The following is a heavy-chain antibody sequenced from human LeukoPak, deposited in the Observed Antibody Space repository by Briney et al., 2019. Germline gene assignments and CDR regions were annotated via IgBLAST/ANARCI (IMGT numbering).Heavy chain of an antibody. CDR2: IRYDGSNK. CDR3: AKSRGTSIAARHHFDY. J-gene: IGHJ4*02. CDR1: GFTFRGKA. Sequence: PGGSLRLSRAQPGFTFRGKAMHWGPQAPGKGRGGGAFIRYDGSNKYYADSVKGRFTISRDNSKNTLYLQMNSLRAEDTAVYYCAKSRGTSIAARHHFDYWGQGTLVTVSS. V-gene: IGHV3-30*02. D-gene: IGHD6-6*01.